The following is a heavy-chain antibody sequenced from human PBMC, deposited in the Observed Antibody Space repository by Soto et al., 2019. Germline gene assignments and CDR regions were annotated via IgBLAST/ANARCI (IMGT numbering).Heavy chain of an antibody. CDR3: ARGAGCMRGPPYCYYSRDV. J-gene: IGHJ6*03. Sequence: PSETLSLTCTVSGGSISSYYWSWIRQPPGKGLEWIGYIYYSGSTNYNPSLKSRVTISVDTSENQFSLKLSSVTAADTAVYYCARGAGCMRGPPYCYYSRDVGGKGTTVTSP. D-gene: IGHD2-8*01. CDR2: IYYSGST. V-gene: IGHV4-59*01. CDR1: GGSISSYY.